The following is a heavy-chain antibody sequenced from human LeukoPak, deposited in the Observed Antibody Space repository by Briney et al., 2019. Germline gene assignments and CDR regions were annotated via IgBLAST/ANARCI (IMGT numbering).Heavy chain of an antibody. Sequence: SETLSLTCTVSGGSISSYYWSWIRQPPGKGLEWIGYIYYSGSTNYNPSLKSRVTISVDTSKNQFSLKLSSVTAADTAVYYCARGIRWELLYFDYWGQGTLVTVSS. D-gene: IGHD1-26*01. CDR1: GGSISSYY. CDR2: IYYSGST. J-gene: IGHJ4*02. CDR3: ARGIRWELLYFDY. V-gene: IGHV4-59*01.